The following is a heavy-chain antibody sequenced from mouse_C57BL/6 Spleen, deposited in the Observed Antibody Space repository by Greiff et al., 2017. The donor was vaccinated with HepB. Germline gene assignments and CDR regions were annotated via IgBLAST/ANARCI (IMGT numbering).Heavy chain of an antibody. J-gene: IGHJ3*01. V-gene: IGHV1-4*01. D-gene: IGHD2-13*01. CDR3: ARWGDLDWFAY. CDR1: GYTFTSYT. Sequence: QVQLQQSGAELARPGASVKMSCKASGYTFTSYTMHWVNQRPGQGLEWIGYINPSSGYTKYNQKFKDKATLTADKFSSTAYMQLSSLTSEDSAVYYCARWGDLDWFAYWGQGTLVTVSA. CDR2: INPSSGYT.